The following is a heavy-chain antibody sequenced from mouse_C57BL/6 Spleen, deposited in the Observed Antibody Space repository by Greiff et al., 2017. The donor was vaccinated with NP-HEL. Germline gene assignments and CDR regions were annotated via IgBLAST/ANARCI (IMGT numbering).Heavy chain of an antibody. CDR3: ASLTGNYYAMDY. CDR2: IYPGDGDT. J-gene: IGHJ4*01. V-gene: IGHV1-82*01. D-gene: IGHD4-1*01. CDR1: GYAFSSSW. Sequence: QVQLQQSGPELVKPGASVKISCKASGYAFSSSWMNWVKQRPGKGLEWIGRIYPGDGDTNYNGKFKGKATLTADKSSSTAYMQHSSLTSEDSAVYFCASLTGNYYAMDYWGQGTSVTVSS.